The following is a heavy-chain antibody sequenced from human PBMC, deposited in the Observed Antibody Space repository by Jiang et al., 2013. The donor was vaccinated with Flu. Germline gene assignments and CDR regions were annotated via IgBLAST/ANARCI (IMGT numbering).Heavy chain of an antibody. CDR3: ARDCSGGSCYDY. CDR2: IIPILGIA. CDR1: GGTFSSYA. V-gene: IGHV1-69*04. D-gene: IGHD2-15*01. Sequence: SGAEVKKPGSSVKVSCKASGGTFSSYAISWVRQAPGQGLEWMGGIIPILGIANYAQKFQGRVTITADKSTSTAYMELSSLRSEDTAVYYCARDCSGGSCYDYWGQGTLVTVSS. J-gene: IGHJ4*02.